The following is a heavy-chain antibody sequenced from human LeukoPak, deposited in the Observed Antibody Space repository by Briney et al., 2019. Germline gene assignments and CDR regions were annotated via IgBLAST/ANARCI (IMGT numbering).Heavy chain of an antibody. CDR2: IYYSGST. V-gene: IGHV4-39*01. CDR3: ARGLGFWSGFNNWFDP. CDR1: GGSTSSSSYY. J-gene: IGHJ5*02. Sequence: PSETLSLTCTVSGGSTSSSSYYWGWIRQPPGKGLEWIGSIYYSGSTYYNPSLKSRVTISVDTSKNQFSLKLSSVTAADTAVYYCARGLGFWSGFNNWFDPWGQGTLVTVSS. D-gene: IGHD3-3*01.